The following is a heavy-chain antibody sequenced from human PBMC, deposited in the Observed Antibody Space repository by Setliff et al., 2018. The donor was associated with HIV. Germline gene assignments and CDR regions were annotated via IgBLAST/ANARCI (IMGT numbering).Heavy chain of an antibody. CDR2: LNYDGVT. CDR1: GGSFSGSY. V-gene: IGHV4-34*01. CDR3: ATTYCRGADCPQMYDY. Sequence: PSETLSLTCAVYGGSFSGSYWSWIRQPPGKGLEWIGELNYDGVTNHNPSLRSRVTISVDTSRKQWSLRLNSVTAADTAVYYCATTYCRGADCPQMYDYWGHGTLVTVSS. D-gene: IGHD2-21*02. J-gene: IGHJ4*01.